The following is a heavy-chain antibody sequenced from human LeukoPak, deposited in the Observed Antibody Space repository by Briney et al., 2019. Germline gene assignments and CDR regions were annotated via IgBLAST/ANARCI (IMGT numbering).Heavy chain of an antibody. J-gene: IGHJ4*02. V-gene: IGHV1-69*13. D-gene: IGHD4-17*01. Sequence: ASVKVSCKASGGTFSSYAISWVRQAPGQGLEWMGGTIPIFGTANYAQKFQGRVTITADESTSTAYMELSSLRSEDTAVYHCARTVGTTVTSTPDYWGQGTLVTVSS. CDR2: TIPIFGTA. CDR1: GGTFSSYA. CDR3: ARTVGTTVTSTPDY.